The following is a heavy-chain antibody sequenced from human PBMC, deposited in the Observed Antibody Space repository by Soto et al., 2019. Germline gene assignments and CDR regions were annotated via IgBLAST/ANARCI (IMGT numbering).Heavy chain of an antibody. D-gene: IGHD1-7*01. CDR3: ARHNWHYPPYGMHV. Sequence: GESLKISCKGSGYSFTSYWISWLRQMPGKGLEWMGRIDPSDSYTNYSPSFQGHVTISADKSISTAYLQWSSLKASDTAMYYCARHNWHYPPYGMHVWGQGTTVTGSS. V-gene: IGHV5-10-1*01. J-gene: IGHJ6*02. CDR1: GYSFTSYW. CDR2: IDPSDSYT.